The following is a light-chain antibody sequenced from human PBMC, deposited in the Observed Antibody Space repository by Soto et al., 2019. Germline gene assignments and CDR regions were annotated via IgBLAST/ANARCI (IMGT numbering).Light chain of an antibody. CDR1: SSDVGDYNY. CDR3: CSYAGSYD. CDR2: DVS. V-gene: IGLV2-11*01. J-gene: IGLJ1*01. Sequence: QSALTQPRSVSGSPGQSVTISCTGTSSDVGDYNYVSWYQQHPGKAPKLMIYDVSKRPSGVPDRFSGSKSGNTASLSISGLQAEDEAEYYCCSYAGSYDFGSGTKVTVL.